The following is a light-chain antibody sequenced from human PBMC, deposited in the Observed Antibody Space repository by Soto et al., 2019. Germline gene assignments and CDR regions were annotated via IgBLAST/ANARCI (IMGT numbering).Light chain of an antibody. CDR3: QQYNDWPPT. J-gene: IGKJ1*01. Sequence: DIQMTQSPSTLSASVGDIVTITCRASQSISSWLAWYQQKPGKAPKLLIYDASNLESGVPSRFSGSGSGTEFTLSIGSLQSEDFAVYYCQQYNDWPPTFGQGTKVDIK. V-gene: IGKV1-5*01. CDR1: QSISSW. CDR2: DAS.